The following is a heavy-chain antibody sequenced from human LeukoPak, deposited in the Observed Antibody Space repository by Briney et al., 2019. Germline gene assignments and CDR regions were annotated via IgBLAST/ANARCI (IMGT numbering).Heavy chain of an antibody. J-gene: IGHJ3*02. CDR3: AKDRFPVEIYAFGI. CDR1: GCTFSSYA. Sequence: GGALRLSCAASGCTFSSYAMSWVRQAPGGGREGVSGISGSGGSTYYADSVTGRFTISRDNSKNTLYLQMNSLRAEDTAVYYCAKDRFPVEIYAFGIWGQGTMVTVSS. V-gene: IGHV3-23*01. CDR2: ISGSGGST. D-gene: IGHD2-21*01.